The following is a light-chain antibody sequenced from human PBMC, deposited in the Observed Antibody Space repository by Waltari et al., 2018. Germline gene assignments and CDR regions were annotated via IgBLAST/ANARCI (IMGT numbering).Light chain of an antibody. V-gene: IGLV2-14*03. CDR2: DLS. J-gene: IGLJ2*01. CDR3: SSYTSSSTLA. CDR1: SSDDGGYNY. Sequence: QSALTQPASVSGSPGQSITIPCTGTSSDDGGYNYVSWYQQHPGKAPKHLIYDLSNRPSGVSNRFSGSKSGTTASLTISGLQAEDEADYYCSSYTSSSTLAFGGGTKLTVL.